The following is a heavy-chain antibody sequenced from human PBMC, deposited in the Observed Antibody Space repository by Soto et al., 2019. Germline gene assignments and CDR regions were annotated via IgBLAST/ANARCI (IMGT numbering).Heavy chain of an antibody. CDR3: ARLGLDLLNPIVVVPAAPRYYYGMDV. CDR2: IYPGDSDT. Sequence: GESQKISCQGSGYRFISYWIGWVRQMPGKGLEWMGIIYPGDSDTRYSPSFQGQVTISADKSISTAYLQWSSLKASDTAMYYCARLGLDLLNPIVVVPAAPRYYYGMDVWGQGTTVTVSS. D-gene: IGHD2-2*01. CDR1: GYRFISYW. V-gene: IGHV5-51*01. J-gene: IGHJ6*02.